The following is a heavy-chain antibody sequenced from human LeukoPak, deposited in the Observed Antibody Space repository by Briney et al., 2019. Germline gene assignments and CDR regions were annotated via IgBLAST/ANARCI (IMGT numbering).Heavy chain of an antibody. CDR3: ARGLSVSTMVVVVVPFQH. CDR2: INPSGGST. Sequence: GASVKVSCKASGYTFTSYYIHWVRQAPGQGLEWMGIINPSGGSTSYAQKFQGRVAMTRDTATSIVYMELSSLRSEDTAVYYCARGLSVSTMVVVVVPFQHWGQGTLVTVSS. D-gene: IGHD3-22*01. J-gene: IGHJ1*01. CDR1: GYTFTSYY. V-gene: IGHV1-46*01.